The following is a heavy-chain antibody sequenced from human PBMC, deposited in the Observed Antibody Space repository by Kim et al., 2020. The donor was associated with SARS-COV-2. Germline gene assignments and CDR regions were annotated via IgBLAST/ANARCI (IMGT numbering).Heavy chain of an antibody. V-gene: IGHV1-46*01. Sequence: ISSAQKFQGRVTMTRDTSTSTVYMELSSLGSEDTAVYYCARVGGGDHLDFWGQGTLVTVSS. CDR2: I. CDR3: ARVGGGDHLDF. J-gene: IGHJ4*02. D-gene: IGHD2-21*02.